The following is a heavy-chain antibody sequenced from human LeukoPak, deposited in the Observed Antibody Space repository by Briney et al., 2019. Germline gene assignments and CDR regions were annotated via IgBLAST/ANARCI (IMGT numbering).Heavy chain of an antibody. J-gene: IGHJ6*03. V-gene: IGHV1-24*01. Sequence: ASVKVSCKVSGYTLTELSMHWVRQAPGKGLEWMGGFDPEDGETIYAQKFQGRVTMTEDTSTDTAYMELSSLRAEDTAVYYCARVDIVVVPAASKYYYYYYMDVWGKGTTVTVSS. CDR3: ARVDIVVVPAASKYYYYYYMDV. D-gene: IGHD2-2*01. CDR2: FDPEDGET. CDR1: GYTLTELS.